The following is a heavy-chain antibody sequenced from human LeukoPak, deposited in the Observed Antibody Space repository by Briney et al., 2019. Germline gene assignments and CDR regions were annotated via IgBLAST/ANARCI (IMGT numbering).Heavy chain of an antibody. Sequence: GGSLRLSCAASAFTFSSYSMSRVRQAPGKGLEWVSYISSSSSNTYYADSVKGRFTISRDNATNSLYLRMNSLNDEDTDNYYCAKDPVLYLYGDFPGVYFDYWGQGTLVTVSS. CDR2: ISSSSSNT. V-gene: IGHV3-21*01. CDR1: AFTFSSYS. CDR3: AKDPVLYLYGDFPGVYFDY. D-gene: IGHD4-17*01. J-gene: IGHJ4*02.